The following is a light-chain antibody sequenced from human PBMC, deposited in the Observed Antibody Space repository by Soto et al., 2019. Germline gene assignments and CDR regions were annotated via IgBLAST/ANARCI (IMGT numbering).Light chain of an antibody. CDR1: QSVSSSY. V-gene: IGKV3D-20*02. CDR2: DAS. J-gene: IGKJ5*01. Sequence: EIVLTQSPGTLPLSPGERATLSCRASQSVSSSYLAWYQQKPGQAPRLLIYDASKRPTGIPARFSGSGSGTDFTLTISSLEPEDSAVYYCQQRSDRLPITFGQGTRLEIK. CDR3: QQRSDRLPIT.